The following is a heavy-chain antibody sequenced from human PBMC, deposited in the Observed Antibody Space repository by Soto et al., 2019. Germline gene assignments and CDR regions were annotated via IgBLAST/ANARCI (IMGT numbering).Heavy chain of an antibody. V-gene: IGHV1-69*01. Sequence: QVQRVQSGAEVRKPGSSVKVSCKASGGTFSRHAISWVRQAPGQGLEWMGGIIPIFGTANHAQKFQGRVTIIADESTSTVYMELSSLRSEETAMYYCARGWGYDSNDYYYAYWGQGTLVIVSS. D-gene: IGHD3-22*01. CDR3: ARGWGYDSNDYYYAY. J-gene: IGHJ4*02. CDR2: IIPIFGTA. CDR1: GGTFSRHA.